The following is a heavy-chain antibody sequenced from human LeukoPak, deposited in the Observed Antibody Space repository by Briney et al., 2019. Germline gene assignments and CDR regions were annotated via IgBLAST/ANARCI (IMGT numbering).Heavy chain of an antibody. CDR2: ISSSSSYI. V-gene: IGHV3-21*01. D-gene: IGHD1-26*01. CDR3: AKGYGWEASYYYYYMDV. CDR1: GFTFSSYS. Sequence: GGSLRLSCAASGFTFSSYSMNWVRQAPGKGLKWVSSISSSSSYIYYADSAKGRFTISRDNSKNTLYLRMNSLRAEDTAVYYCAKGYGWEASYYYYYMDVWGKGTTVTISS. J-gene: IGHJ6*03.